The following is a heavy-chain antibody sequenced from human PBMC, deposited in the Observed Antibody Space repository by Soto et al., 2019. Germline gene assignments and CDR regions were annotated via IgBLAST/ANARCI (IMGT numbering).Heavy chain of an antibody. CDR2: ISDSGTTT. J-gene: IGHJ6*04. V-gene: IGHV3-23*01. CDR1: GFTFSSYA. CDR3: ATGERPPQENYYDYCIEV. Sequence: GGSIRLSCAASGFTFSSYATTWDRQAPGKGLEWGSCISDSGTTTYYAESVQGRFTISRDNSKNRLDLQMKSRRGEDTAIFYCATGERPPQENYYDYCIEVYGGGTTVPVFS.